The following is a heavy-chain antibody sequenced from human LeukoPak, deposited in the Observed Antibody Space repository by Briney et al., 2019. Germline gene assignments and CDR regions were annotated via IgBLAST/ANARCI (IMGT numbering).Heavy chain of an antibody. D-gene: IGHD6-19*01. V-gene: IGHV3-23*01. CDR2: ISGSGDST. Sequence: GGSLRLSCAASGFSFKDFAMSWVRQAPGKGLEWVSTISGSGDSTYYADSVKGRFTISRDKSKNMLYLQMNSLRAEDTAVYYCAKDHTVAGTYFDYWGQGTLVTVSS. CDR1: GFSFKDFA. J-gene: IGHJ4*02. CDR3: AKDHTVAGTYFDY.